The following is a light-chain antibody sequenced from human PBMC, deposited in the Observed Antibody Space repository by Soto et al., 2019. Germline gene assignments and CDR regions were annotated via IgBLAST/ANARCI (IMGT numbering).Light chain of an antibody. Sequence: DIQMTQPPSPLSASVGDRVTITCQASRGIFNYVNWFQQKPGKAPTLLIFDASNLETGVPPRFSGSGSGTNYSFTITGLQPEDVATYYCQQYGNLPYTFGRGTKVEI. V-gene: IGKV1-33*01. CDR2: DAS. CDR3: QQYGNLPYT. J-gene: IGKJ2*01. CDR1: RGIFNY.